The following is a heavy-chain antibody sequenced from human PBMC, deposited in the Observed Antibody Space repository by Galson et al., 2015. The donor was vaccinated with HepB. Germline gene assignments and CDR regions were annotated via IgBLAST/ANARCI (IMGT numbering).Heavy chain of an antibody. CDR3: AREGVYGDYVGFAQFFGVDV. D-gene: IGHD4-17*01. Sequence: SVKVSCKASGYRFTTYGISWVRQAPGRGLEWMGWISVRTGDTNLAQNLEDRVTMTIDTSTNTVYMELRSLRSDDTAIYYCAREGVYGDYVGFAQFFGVDVWGQVTSVIVSS. CDR2: ISVRTGDT. J-gene: IGHJ6*02. CDR1: GYRFTTYG. V-gene: IGHV1-18*04.